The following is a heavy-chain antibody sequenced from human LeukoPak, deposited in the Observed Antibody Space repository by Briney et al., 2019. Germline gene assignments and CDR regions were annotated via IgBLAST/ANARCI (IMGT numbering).Heavy chain of an antibody. J-gene: IGHJ4*02. CDR1: GFTYSSYE. CDR3: ARDSSPIDY. CDR2: ISSSGSTI. V-gene: IGHV3-48*03. Sequence: GGPLRLSCEPSGFTYSSYEMNGVRKAPGKGLEWVSYISSSGSTIYYADSVKGRFTISRDNAKNSLYLQMNSLRAEDTAVYYCARDSSPIDYWGQGTLVTVSS. D-gene: IGHD6-13*01.